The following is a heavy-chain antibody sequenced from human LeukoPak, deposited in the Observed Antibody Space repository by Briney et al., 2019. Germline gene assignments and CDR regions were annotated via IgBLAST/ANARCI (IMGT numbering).Heavy chain of an antibody. CDR2: INHSGST. V-gene: IGHV4-34*01. CDR3: AREGHLTGLDY. J-gene: IGHJ4*02. CDR1: GGSFSGYY. Sequence: PSETLSLTCAVYGGSFSGYYWSWIRQPPGKGLEWVWEINHSGSTNYNPSLKSRVTISVDTSKNHFSLKLSSVAAADAAVYYCAREGHLTGLDYWGQGTLVTVSS.